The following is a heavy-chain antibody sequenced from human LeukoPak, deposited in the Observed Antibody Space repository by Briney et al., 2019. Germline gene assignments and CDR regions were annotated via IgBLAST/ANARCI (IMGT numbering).Heavy chain of an antibody. V-gene: IGHV3-48*03. CDR2: ISSSGSTI. J-gene: IGHJ3*02. CDR1: GFTFSSYE. Sequence: TGGSLRLSCADSGFTFSSYEMNWVRQAPGKGLEWISYISSSGSTIYYADSVKGRFTISRDNAKNSLYLQMNSLRAEDTAVYYCARMTTAVLDAFDIWGQGTMVIVSS. CDR3: ARMTTAVLDAFDI. D-gene: IGHD4-23*01.